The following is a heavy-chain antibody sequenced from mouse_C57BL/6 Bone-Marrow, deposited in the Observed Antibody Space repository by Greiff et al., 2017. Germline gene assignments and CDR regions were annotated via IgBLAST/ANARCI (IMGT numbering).Heavy chain of an antibody. CDR2: ISDGGSYT. V-gene: IGHV5-4*03. Sequence: EVMLVESGGGLVKPGGSLKLSCAASGFTFSSYAMSWVRQTPEKRLEWVATISDGGSYTYYPDTVKGRFTISRDNAKNNLYLQMSHLKSEDTAMYYCARGELLSYYYAMDYWGQGTSVTVSS. D-gene: IGHD2-1*01. J-gene: IGHJ4*01. CDR3: ARGELLSYYYAMDY. CDR1: GFTFSSYA.